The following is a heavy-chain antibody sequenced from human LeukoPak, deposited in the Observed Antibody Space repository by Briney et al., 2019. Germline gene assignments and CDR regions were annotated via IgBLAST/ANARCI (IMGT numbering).Heavy chain of an antibody. Sequence: PGGSLRLSCAASGFTFSDYYMSWIRQAPGKGLEWVSCISSSGSTIYYADSVKGRFTISRDNAKNSLYLQMNSLRAEDTAVYYCATSIAAAGTWDAFDIWGQGTMVTVSS. CDR2: ISSSGSTI. CDR1: GFTFSDYY. D-gene: IGHD6-13*01. CDR3: ATSIAAAGTWDAFDI. V-gene: IGHV3-11*01. J-gene: IGHJ3*02.